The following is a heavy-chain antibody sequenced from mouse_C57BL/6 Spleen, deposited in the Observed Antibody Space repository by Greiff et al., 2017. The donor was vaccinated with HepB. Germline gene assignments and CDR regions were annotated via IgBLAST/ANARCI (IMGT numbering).Heavy chain of an antibody. D-gene: IGHD1-1*01. Sequence: EVQLQQSGPELVKPGASVKISCKASGYTFTDYYMNRVKQSHGKSLEWIGDINPNNGGTSYNQKFNGKATLTVDKTSGTAYMELRRLTSEDSAVYYCASSNYYGSSYVEKTFAYWGQGPLVTVSA. CDR3: ASSNYYGSSYVEKTFAY. J-gene: IGHJ3*01. CDR2: INPNNGGT. CDR1: GYTFTDYY. V-gene: IGHV1-26*01.